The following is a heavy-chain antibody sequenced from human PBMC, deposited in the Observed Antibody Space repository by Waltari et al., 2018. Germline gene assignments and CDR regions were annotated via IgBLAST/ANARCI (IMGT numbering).Heavy chain of an antibody. CDR2: ISSTSSTS. CDR3: ARGSRAPY. Sequence: EVQLVESGGGLVQPGGSLRLSCAASGFTFSSYSMNWVRQAPGKGLKWVSYISSTSSTSFYADSVKGRFTISRYNAKNSLYLQMNSLRAEDTAVYYCARGSRAPYWGQGTLVTVSS. CDR1: GFTFSSYS. J-gene: IGHJ4*02. V-gene: IGHV3-48*01.